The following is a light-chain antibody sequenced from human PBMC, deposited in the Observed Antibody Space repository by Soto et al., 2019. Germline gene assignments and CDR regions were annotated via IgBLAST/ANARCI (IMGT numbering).Light chain of an antibody. CDR2: GAP. V-gene: IGKV3-20*01. Sequence: EIVLTQSPATLSLYTGEPPPLSLRPSQRVGSIYLAWYQQIPGQAPRLVIQGAPNRASGIPGRFSGSGSGTDFTLTISGLEPVDFAVCYCQQYGRSPRTFGQGTKVDIK. CDR3: QQYGRSPRT. CDR1: QRVGSIY. J-gene: IGKJ1*01.